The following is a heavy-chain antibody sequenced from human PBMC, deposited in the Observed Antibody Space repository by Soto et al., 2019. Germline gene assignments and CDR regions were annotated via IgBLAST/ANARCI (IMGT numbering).Heavy chain of an antibody. J-gene: IGHJ1*01. V-gene: IGHV3-9*01. CDR1: GFTFDDYA. Sequence: GGSLRLSCAASGFTFDDYAMHWVRQVPGKGLEWVSGINWNSGSIGYADSVKGQFAISRDNAKNSLHLQMNSLRAEDTAFYYCVKDESINWYSGHFRHWGQGTLVTGS. CDR3: VKDESINWYSGHFRH. D-gene: IGHD6-13*01. CDR2: INWNSGSI.